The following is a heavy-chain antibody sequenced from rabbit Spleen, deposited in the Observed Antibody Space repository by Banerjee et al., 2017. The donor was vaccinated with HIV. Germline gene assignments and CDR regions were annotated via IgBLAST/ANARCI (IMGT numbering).Heavy chain of an antibody. CDR3: ARDLAGDGAGYYEL. D-gene: IGHD1-1*01. Sequence: QEQLVESGGGLVQPEGSLTLTCKAAGFDFSSSYYICWVRQAPGKGLEWISCIAGSSSGFTYSATWAKGRFTCSKTSSTTVTLQMTSLTAADTATYFCARDLAGDGAGYYELWGPGTLVTVS. CDR1: GFDFSSSYY. CDR2: IAGSSSGFT. V-gene: IGHV1S45*01. J-gene: IGHJ6*01.